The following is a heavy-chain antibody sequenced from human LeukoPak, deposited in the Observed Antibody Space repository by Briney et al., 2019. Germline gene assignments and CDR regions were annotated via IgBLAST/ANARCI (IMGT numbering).Heavy chain of an antibody. CDR3: ARGGELFDY. CDR2: ISDRSNTI. D-gene: IGHD1-7*01. CDR1: GFTFSSYS. V-gene: IGHV3-48*01. J-gene: IGHJ4*02. Sequence: AVTLRLSGAAYGFTFSSYSMNWLAPAPGNGLEGVSYISDRSNTIYYADPGKGRFTISRDNAKNSLYLHMNSLRAEDTAIYYCARGGELFDYWGQGTLVTVSS.